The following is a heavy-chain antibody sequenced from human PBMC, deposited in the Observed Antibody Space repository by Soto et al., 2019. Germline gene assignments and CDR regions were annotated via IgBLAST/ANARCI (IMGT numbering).Heavy chain of an antibody. Sequence: PSETLSLTCAVYGGSFSGYYWSWIRQPPGKGLEWIGEINHSGSTNYNPSLKSRVTISVDTSKNQFSLKLSSVTAADTAVYYCARHRSVGYGDPYYFDYWGQGTLVTVSS. J-gene: IGHJ4*02. D-gene: IGHD4-17*01. CDR3: ARHRSVGYGDPYYFDY. CDR1: GGSFSGYY. V-gene: IGHV4-34*01. CDR2: INHSGST.